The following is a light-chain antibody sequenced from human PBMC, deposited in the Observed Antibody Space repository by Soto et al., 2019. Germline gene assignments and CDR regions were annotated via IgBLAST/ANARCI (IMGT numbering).Light chain of an antibody. V-gene: IGKV1-5*03. J-gene: IGKJ4*01. CDR2: KAS. CDR1: QSISSW. Sequence: DIQMTQSPSTLSASVGDRVTITCRTSQSISSWLAWYQQKPGKAPKLLIHKASSLESGVPSRFSGSGSGTEFPLTISSLQPDDFATYYGQQYISYSLTLGGGTKVEIK. CDR3: QQYISYSLT.